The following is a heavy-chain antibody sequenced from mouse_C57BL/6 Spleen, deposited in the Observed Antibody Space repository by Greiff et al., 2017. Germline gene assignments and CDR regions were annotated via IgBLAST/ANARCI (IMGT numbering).Heavy chain of an antibody. J-gene: IGHJ4*01. V-gene: IGHV1-52*01. Sequence: VQLQQPGAELVRPGSSVKLSCKASGYTFTSYWMHWVKQRPIQGLEWIGNIDPSDSETHYNQKFKDKATLTVDKSSSTAYMQLSSLTSEDSAVYYCASMVTTSPYAMDYWGQGTSVTVSS. D-gene: IGHD2-2*01. CDR3: ASMVTTSPYAMDY. CDR2: IDPSDSET. CDR1: GYTFTSYW.